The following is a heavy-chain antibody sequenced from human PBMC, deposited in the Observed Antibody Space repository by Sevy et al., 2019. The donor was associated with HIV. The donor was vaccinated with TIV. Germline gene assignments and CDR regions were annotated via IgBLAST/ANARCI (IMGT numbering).Heavy chain of an antibody. Sequence: GGSLRLSCAASGFTFNKYSMSWVRQPPGKGLEWVATLSFGCGEINYADSVKGRFTISRDNSKNSFYLQMNNLRAEDTALYYCAREGCTKHHDYWGQGTLVTLSS. J-gene: IGHJ4*02. CDR2: LSFGCGEI. V-gene: IGHV3-23*01. D-gene: IGHD2-8*01. CDR3: AREGCTKHHDY. CDR1: GFTFNKYS.